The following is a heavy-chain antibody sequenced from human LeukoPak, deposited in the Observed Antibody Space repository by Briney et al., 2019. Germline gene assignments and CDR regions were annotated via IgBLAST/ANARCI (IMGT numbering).Heavy chain of an antibody. CDR3: ARSILTGYYKEYFDY. CDR1: GFTFSSYA. V-gene: IGHV3-23*01. Sequence: PGGSLRLSCAASGFTFSSYAMSWVRQAPGKGLEWVSAISGSGGSTYYADSVKGRFTISRDNSKNTLYLQMNSLRAEDTAVYYCARSILTGYYKEYFDYWGQGTLVTVSS. D-gene: IGHD3-9*01. J-gene: IGHJ4*02. CDR2: ISGSGGST.